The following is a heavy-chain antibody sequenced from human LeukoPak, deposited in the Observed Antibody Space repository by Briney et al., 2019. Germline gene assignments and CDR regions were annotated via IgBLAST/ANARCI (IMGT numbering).Heavy chain of an antibody. V-gene: IGHV4-38-2*02. Sequence: SETLSLTCTVSGYSISSGYYWGWIRQPPGKGLEWIGRIYTSGSTNYNPSLKSRVTISVDTSKNQFSLKLSSVTAADTAVYYCARDSYGGIEGYWGQGTLVTVSS. CDR1: GYSISSGYY. J-gene: IGHJ4*02. D-gene: IGHD4-23*01. CDR2: IYTSGST. CDR3: ARDSYGGIEGY.